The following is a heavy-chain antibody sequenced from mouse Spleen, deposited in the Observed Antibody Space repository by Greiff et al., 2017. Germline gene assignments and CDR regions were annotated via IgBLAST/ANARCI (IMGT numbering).Heavy chain of an antibody. CDR3: ARDLGRDYAMDY. V-gene: IGHV3-6*01. CDR1: GYSITSGYY. D-gene: IGHD4-1*01. Sequence: ESGPGLVKPSQSLSLTCSVTGYSITSGYYWNWIRQFPGNKLEWMGYISYDGSNNYNPSLKNRISITRDTSKNQFFLKLNSVTTEDTATYYCARDLGRDYAMDYWGQGTSVTASS. J-gene: IGHJ4*01. CDR2: ISYDGSN.